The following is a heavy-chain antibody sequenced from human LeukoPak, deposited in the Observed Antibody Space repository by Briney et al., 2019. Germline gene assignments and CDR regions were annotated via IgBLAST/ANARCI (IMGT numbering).Heavy chain of an antibody. CDR2: IIPILGIA. CDR1: GGTFSSYA. V-gene: IGHV1-69*04. D-gene: IGHD4-23*01. J-gene: IGHJ4*02. CDR3: ARNGGNSPAGDY. Sequence: SVKVSCKASGGTFSSYAISWVRQAPGQGLEWMGRIIPILGIANYAQKLQGRVTITADKSTSTAYMELSSLRSEDTAVYYCARNGGNSPAGDYWGQGTLVTVSS.